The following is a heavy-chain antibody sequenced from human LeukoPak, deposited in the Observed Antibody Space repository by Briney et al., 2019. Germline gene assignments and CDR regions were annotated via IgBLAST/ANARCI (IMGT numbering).Heavy chain of an antibody. D-gene: IGHD6-13*01. CDR3: ATSSSWYWFDP. J-gene: IGHJ5*02. CDR1: GYTFTSYG. Sequence: VASVKVSCKASGYTFTSYGISWVRQAPGQGLEWMGWISTYNGNTKHAQKLQDRVTMTTDTSTSTAYMELRSLRSDDTAVYYCATSSSWYWFDPWGQGTLVTVSS. CDR2: ISTYNGNT. V-gene: IGHV1-18*01.